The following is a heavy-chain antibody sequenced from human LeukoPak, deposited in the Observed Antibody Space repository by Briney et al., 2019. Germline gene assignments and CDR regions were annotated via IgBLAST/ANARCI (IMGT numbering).Heavy chain of an antibody. J-gene: IGHJ1*01. CDR3: TRVHSSDYSQNFQH. CDR1: GFTFSSYS. V-gene: IGHV4-39*07. Sequence: GSLRLSCAASGFTFSSYSMNWVRQAPGKGLEWIGSIYYSGSTYYNPSLKSRVTISVDTSKNQFSLKLSSVTAADTAVYYCTRVHSSDYSQNFQHWGQGTLVTVSS. D-gene: IGHD3-22*01. CDR2: IYYSGST.